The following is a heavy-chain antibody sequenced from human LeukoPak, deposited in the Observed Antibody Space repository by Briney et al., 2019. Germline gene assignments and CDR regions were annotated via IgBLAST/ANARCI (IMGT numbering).Heavy chain of an antibody. D-gene: IGHD2-2*02. CDR1: GFTFSNYW. Sequence: GGSLRLSCAASGFTFSNYWMSWVRQAPGKGLEWVANIKQDGSEKYYVDSVKGRFTISRDNAKNSLYLQMNSLRAEDTAVYYCARLLYGFNWFDPWGQGTLVTVSS. J-gene: IGHJ5*02. CDR2: IKQDGSEK. CDR3: ARLLYGFNWFDP. V-gene: IGHV3-7*01.